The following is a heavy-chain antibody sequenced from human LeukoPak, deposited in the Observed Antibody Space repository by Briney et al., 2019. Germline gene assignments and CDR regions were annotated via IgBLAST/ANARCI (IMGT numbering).Heavy chain of an antibody. V-gene: IGHV4-34*01. D-gene: IGHD2-15*01. J-gene: IGHJ4*02. CDR2: INHSGST. Sequence: PSETLSLTCAVYGGSFSGYYWSWIRQPPGKGLEWIGEINHSGSTNYNPSLKSRVTISVDTSKNQFSLKLSSVTAADTAVYYCARDQDNCSGGSCYLYWGQGTLVTVSS. CDR1: GGSFSGYY. CDR3: ARDQDNCSGGSCYLY.